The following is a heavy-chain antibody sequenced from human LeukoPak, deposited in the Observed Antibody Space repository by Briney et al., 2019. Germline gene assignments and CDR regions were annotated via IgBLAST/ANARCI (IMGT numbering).Heavy chain of an antibody. V-gene: IGHV5-51*01. CDR3: ARAGVSYWDYHMDV. D-gene: IGHD1-26*01. CDR2: IYPGDSDT. Sequence: GESLKISCKGSGDSFTNYWIGWVRQMPGKGLEWMGIIYPGDSDTRYSPSFQGQVIISADKSINTAYLQWSSLKASDSAIYYCARAGVSYWDYHMDVWGKGTTVTVSS. CDR1: GDSFTNYW. J-gene: IGHJ6*03.